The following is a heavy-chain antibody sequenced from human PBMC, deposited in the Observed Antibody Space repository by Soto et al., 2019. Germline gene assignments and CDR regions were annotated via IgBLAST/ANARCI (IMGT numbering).Heavy chain of an antibody. J-gene: IGHJ6*02. CDR3: ARDSLTTVTDSYYYYGMDV. CDR1: GFTFSSYS. Sequence: GGSLRLSCAASGFTFSSYSMNWVRQAPGKGLEWVSSISSSSSYIYYADSVKGRFTVSRDNAKNSLYLQMNSLRAEDTAVYYCARDSLTTVTDSYYYYGMDVWGQGTTVTAP. D-gene: IGHD4-4*01. CDR2: ISSSSSYI. V-gene: IGHV3-21*01.